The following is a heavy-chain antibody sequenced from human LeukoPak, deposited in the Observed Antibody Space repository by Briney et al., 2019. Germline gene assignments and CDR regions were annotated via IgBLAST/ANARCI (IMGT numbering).Heavy chain of an antibody. CDR1: GGSISSGGYY. Sequence: SETLSLTCTVSGGSISSGGYYWSWIRQPPGKGLEWIGEINHSGSTNYNPSLKSRVTISVDTSKNQFSLKLSSVTAADTAVYYCARVISRYFDWSRCYGMDVWGQGTTVTVSS. D-gene: IGHD3-9*01. CDR3: ARVISRYFDWSRCYGMDV. J-gene: IGHJ6*02. CDR2: INHSGST. V-gene: IGHV4-39*07.